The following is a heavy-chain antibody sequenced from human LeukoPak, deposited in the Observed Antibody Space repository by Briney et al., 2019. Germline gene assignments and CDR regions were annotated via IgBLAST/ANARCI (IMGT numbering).Heavy chain of an antibody. D-gene: IGHD6-13*01. CDR2: IKEDGGEK. CDR3: ARDSGWFRFDY. V-gene: IGHV3-7*03. J-gene: IGHJ4*02. CDR1: GFTFSSYW. Sequence: PGGSLRLSCAASGFTFSSYWMTWVRQAPGKGLEWVANIKEDGGEKYYVDSVKGRFTISRDNAKNSLYLQMNSLRAEDTAVYYCARDSGWFRFDYWGLGTLATVSS.